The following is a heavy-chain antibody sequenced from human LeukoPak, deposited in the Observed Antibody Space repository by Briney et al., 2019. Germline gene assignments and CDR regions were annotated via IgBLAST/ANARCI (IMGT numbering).Heavy chain of an antibody. CDR1: GGSISSYY. D-gene: IGHD6-6*01. CDR3: ARDPRQSYSSSSEYYFDY. J-gene: IGHJ4*02. Sequence: SETLSLTCTVSGGSISSYYWSWIRQPAGKGLEWIGRIYTSGSTNYNPSLKSRVTMSVDTSKNQFSLKLSSVTAADTAVYYCARDPRQSYSSSSEYYFDYWGQGTLVTVSS. V-gene: IGHV4-4*07. CDR2: IYTSGST.